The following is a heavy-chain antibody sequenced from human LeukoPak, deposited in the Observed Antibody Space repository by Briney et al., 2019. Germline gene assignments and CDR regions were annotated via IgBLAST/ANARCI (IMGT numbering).Heavy chain of an antibody. V-gene: IGHV4-59*01. J-gene: IGHJ4*02. D-gene: IGHD1-1*01. CDR1: IDSISSYY. CDR2: IFYSGST. Sequence: SETLSLTCTVSIDSISSYYWSWIRQPPGRGLEWVGYIFYSGSTNYNPSLKSRVTISVDTSKSQLSLKLNSVTAADTAVYYCAGSYNWSDDFDYWGPGTLVTVSS. CDR3: AGSYNWSDDFDY.